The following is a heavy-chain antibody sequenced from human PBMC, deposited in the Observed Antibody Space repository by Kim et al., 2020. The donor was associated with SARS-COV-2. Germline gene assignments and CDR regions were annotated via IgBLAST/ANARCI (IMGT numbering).Heavy chain of an antibody. CDR2: ISYDGSNK. V-gene: IGHV3-30-3*01. D-gene: IGHD3-22*01. CDR1: GFTFSSYA. Sequence: GGSLRLSCAASGFTFSSYAMHWVRQAPGKGLEWVAVISYDGSNKYYADSVKGRFTISRDNSKNTLYLQMNSLRAEDTAVYYCARDLSYYDSSANEGGLCWGQGTLVTVSS. J-gene: IGHJ4*02. CDR3: ARDLSYYDSSANEGGLC.